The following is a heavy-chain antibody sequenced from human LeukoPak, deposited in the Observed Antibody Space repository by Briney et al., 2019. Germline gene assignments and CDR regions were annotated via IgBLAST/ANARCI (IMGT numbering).Heavy chain of an antibody. CDR1: GGTFSSYV. J-gene: IGHJ6*02. CDR2: IIPIFGTA. D-gene: IGHD4-11*01. CDR3: AREEVPMTTVPNYYYYYGMDV. Sequence: SVKVSCKASGGTFSSYVISWVRQAPGQGLEWMGGIIPIFGTANYAQKFQGRVTITADESTSTAYMELSSLRSEDTAVYYCAREEVPMTTVPNYYYYYGMDVWGQGTTVTVSS. V-gene: IGHV1-69*13.